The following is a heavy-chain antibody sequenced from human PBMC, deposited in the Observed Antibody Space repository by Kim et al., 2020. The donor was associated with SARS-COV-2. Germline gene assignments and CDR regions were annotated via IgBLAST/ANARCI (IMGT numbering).Heavy chain of an antibody. CDR3: ARGQIFGPEPHFDL. CDR1: GDSVSSNSAA. D-gene: IGHD3-3*01. J-gene: IGHJ2*01. Sequence: SQTLSLTCAISGDSVSSNSAAWNWIRQSPSRGLEWLGRTYYRSKWYNDYAVSVKSRITISPDTSKNQFSLQLNSVTPEDTAVYYCARGQIFGPEPHFDLWGRGTLVTVSS. V-gene: IGHV6-1*01. CDR2: TYYRSKWYN.